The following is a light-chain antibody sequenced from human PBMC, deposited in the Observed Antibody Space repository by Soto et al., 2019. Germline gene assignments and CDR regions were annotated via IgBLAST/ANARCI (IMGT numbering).Light chain of an antibody. CDR1: STDVGGYNY. CDR2: DVS. CDR3: CSYAGTYPLV. V-gene: IGLV2-11*01. Sequence: QSVLTQPRSVSGSPGQSVTISCTGTSTDVGGYNYVSWYQQYPGKAPKLMISDVSERPSGVPDRFSGSKSGNTASLTISGLQAEDEADYYCCSYAGTYPLVFGGGTKLTVL. J-gene: IGLJ2*01.